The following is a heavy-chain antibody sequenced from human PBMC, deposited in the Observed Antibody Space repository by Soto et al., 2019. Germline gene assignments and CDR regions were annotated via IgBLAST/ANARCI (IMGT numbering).Heavy chain of an antibody. D-gene: IGHD2-15*01. CDR3: ASEYCSGGSCYSLGAFDI. J-gene: IGHJ3*02. V-gene: IGHV4-30-4*01. Sequence: QVQLQESGPGLVKPSQTLSLTCTVSGGSISSGDYYWSWIRQPPVKGLEWIGYIYYSGSTYYNPSLKSRVTISVDTSKNQFSLKLSSVTAADTAVYYCASEYCSGGSCYSLGAFDIWGQGTMVTVSS. CDR1: GGSISSGDYY. CDR2: IYYSGST.